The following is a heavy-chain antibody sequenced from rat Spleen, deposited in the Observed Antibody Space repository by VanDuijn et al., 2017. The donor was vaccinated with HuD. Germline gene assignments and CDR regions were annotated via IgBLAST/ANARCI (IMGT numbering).Heavy chain of an antibody. CDR1: GFTFSDYN. D-gene: IGHD5-1*01. CDR3: TREDWAFDY. CDR2: ITNTGGST. Sequence: EVQLVESGGGLVRPGRSLKLSCVASGFTFSDYNMAWVRQAPKKGLEWVASITNTGGSTYYPDSVKGRFTISRDNAKSTLYLQMNSLRSEDTATYYCTREDWAFDYWGQGVMVTVSS. V-gene: IGHV5-20*01. J-gene: IGHJ2*01.